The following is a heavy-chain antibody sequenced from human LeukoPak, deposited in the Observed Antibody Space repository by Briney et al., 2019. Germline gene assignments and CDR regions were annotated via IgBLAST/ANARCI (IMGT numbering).Heavy chain of an antibody. CDR2: INPNSGGT. CDR3: ARTSLKGVGASDY. CDR1: GYTFTGYY. Sequence: ASVKVSCKASGYTFTGYYMHWVRQAPGQGLEWMGWINPNSGGTNYAQKFQGRVTMTRDTSISTAYMELSRLRPDDTAVYYCARTSLKGVGASDYWGQGTLVTVSS. J-gene: IGHJ4*02. D-gene: IGHD1-26*01. V-gene: IGHV1-2*02.